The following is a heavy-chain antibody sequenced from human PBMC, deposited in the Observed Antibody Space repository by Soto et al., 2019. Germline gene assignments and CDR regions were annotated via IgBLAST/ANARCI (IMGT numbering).Heavy chain of an antibody. CDR1: RGSISSGGYY. CDR2: IYYSGST. J-gene: IGHJ4*02. CDR3: ARGSSGYPIAY. Sequence: TLSLTCTVSRGSISSGGYYWSWIRQHPGKGLEWIGYIYYSGSTYYNPSLKSRVTISVDTSKNQFSLKLSSVTAADTAVYYCARGSSGYPIAYWAQGTLVTVSS. V-gene: IGHV4-31*03. D-gene: IGHD3-22*01.